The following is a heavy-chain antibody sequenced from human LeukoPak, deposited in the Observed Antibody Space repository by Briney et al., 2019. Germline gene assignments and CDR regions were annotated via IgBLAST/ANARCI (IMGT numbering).Heavy chain of an antibody. CDR1: GGTFSSYA. CDR2: IIPIFGTA. D-gene: IGHD5-18*01. Sequence: SVKVSCKASGGTFSSYAISWVRQAPGQGLEWMGGIIPIFGTANYAQKFQGRVTIIADESASTAYMELSSLRSEDTAVYYCARSEYSYPQAHFDYWGQGTLVTVSS. CDR3: ARSEYSYPQAHFDY. J-gene: IGHJ4*02. V-gene: IGHV1-69*13.